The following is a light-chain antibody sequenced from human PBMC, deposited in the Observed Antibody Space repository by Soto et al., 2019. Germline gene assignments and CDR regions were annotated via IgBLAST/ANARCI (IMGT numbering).Light chain of an antibody. CDR1: QSVSSN. CDR2: GAS. V-gene: IGKV3-15*01. J-gene: IGKJ2*01. CDR3: HQYNNWHT. Sequence: EIVMTQSPATLSVSPGERATLSCRASQSVSSNLAWYQQKPGQAPRLLIYGASTRATGVPARFSGTGSGTEFTLTISSLQSEDFAVYYCHQYNNWHTFGNGTKLEIK.